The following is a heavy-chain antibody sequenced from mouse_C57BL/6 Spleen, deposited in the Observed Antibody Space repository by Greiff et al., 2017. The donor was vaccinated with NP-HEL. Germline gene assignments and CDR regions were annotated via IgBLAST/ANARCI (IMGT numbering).Heavy chain of an antibody. CDR1: GYTFTDYE. V-gene: IGHV1-15*01. J-gene: IGHJ2*01. CDR3: TRYSLDY. Sequence: VKLVESGAELVRPGASVTLSCKASGYTFTDYEMHWVKQTPVHGLEWIGAIDPETGGTAYNQKFKGKAILTADKSSSTAYMELRSLTSEDSAVYYCTRYSLDYWGQGTTLTVSS. CDR2: IDPETGGT.